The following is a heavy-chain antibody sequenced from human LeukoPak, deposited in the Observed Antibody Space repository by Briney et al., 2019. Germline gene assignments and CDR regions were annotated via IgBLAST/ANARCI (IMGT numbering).Heavy chain of an antibody. V-gene: IGHV3-7*01. D-gene: IGHD1-1*01. CDR1: GLTFSSYW. CDR3: ASFPRVENFDY. J-gene: IGHJ4*02. Sequence: GGSLRLSCAASGLTFSSYWMSWVRQAPGKGLEWVANIKQDGSEKYYVDSVKGRFTISRDNAKNSLYLQMNSLRAEDTAVYYCASFPRVENFDYGGREPLVPVP. CDR2: IKQDGSEK.